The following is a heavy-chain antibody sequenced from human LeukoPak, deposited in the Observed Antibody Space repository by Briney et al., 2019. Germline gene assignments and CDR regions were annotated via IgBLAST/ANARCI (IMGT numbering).Heavy chain of an antibody. CDR2: ISGSGGST. J-gene: IGHJ3*02. CDR3: AHEAASETGAFDI. CDR1: GFTFSSYA. D-gene: IGHD6-13*01. V-gene: IGHV3-23*01. Sequence: GGSLRLSCAASGFTFSSYAMSWVRQAPGKGLEWVSAISGSGGSTYYADSVKGRFTISRDNFKNTLYLQMNSLRAEDTAVYCCAHEAASETGAFDIWGQGTMVTVSS.